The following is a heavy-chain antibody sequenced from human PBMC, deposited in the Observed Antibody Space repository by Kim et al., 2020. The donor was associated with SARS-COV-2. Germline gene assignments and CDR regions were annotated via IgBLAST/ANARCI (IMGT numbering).Heavy chain of an antibody. D-gene: IGHD2-15*01. Sequence: GDGYTKYSEKFQGRVTFTRDTSASTAYMELSGLRSEDSAVFYCRGGYYFDYWGQGTPVTVSS. V-gene: IGHV1-3*01. CDR3: RGGYYFDY. J-gene: IGHJ4*02. CDR2: GDGYT.